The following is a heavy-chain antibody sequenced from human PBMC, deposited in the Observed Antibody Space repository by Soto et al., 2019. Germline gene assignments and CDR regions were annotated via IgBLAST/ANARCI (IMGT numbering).Heavy chain of an antibody. CDR2: IYYSGST. J-gene: IGHJ3*02. CDR3: ARHRYYDFWSGYYKGAMEAFDI. D-gene: IGHD3-3*01. Sequence: QVQLQESGPGLVKPSETLSLTCTVSGGSISSYYWSWIRQPPGKGLEWIGYIYYSGSTNYNPSLKSRVTISVDTSKNQFSLKLSSVTAADTAVYYCARHRYYDFWSGYYKGAMEAFDIWGQGTMVTVSS. V-gene: IGHV4-59*08. CDR1: GGSISSYY.